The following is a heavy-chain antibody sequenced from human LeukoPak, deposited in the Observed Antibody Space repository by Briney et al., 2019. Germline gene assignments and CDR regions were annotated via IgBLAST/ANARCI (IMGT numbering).Heavy chain of an antibody. CDR2: ISNSGST. J-gene: IGHJ6*03. V-gene: IGHV4-39*07. Sequence: SETLSLTCTVSGGSISSSSHYWGWIRQPPGKGLEWIGSISNSGSTYYNPSLKSRVTMSVDTSKNQFSLKLSSVTAADTAVYYCARMVGIGYCSGGSCFSYYMDVWGKGTTVTISS. CDR3: ARMVGIGYCSGGSCFSYYMDV. CDR1: GGSISSSSHY. D-gene: IGHD2-15*01.